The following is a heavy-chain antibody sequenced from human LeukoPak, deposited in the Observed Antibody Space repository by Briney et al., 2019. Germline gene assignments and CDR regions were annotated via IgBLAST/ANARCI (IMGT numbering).Heavy chain of an antibody. CDR2: IFYSGST. CDR3: ARQKWGSGAFDI. V-gene: IGHV4-39*01. CDR1: GGSISTSNYY. D-gene: IGHD7-27*01. J-gene: IGHJ3*02. Sequence: SETLSLTCTVSGGSISTSNYYWGWIRQPPGKGLEWIGNIFYSGSTYYSPSLRSRVTISLDTSRNQFSLKLNSVTAADTAVYYCARQKWGSGAFDIWGQGTMVTVSS.